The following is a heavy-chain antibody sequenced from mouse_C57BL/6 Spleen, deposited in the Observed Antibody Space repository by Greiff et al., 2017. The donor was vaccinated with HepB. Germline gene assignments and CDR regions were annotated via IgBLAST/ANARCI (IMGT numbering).Heavy chain of an antibody. CDR1: GFTFSSYT. CDR3: ARHGYYLDY. V-gene: IGHV5-9*01. J-gene: IGHJ2*01. Sequence: EVQVVESGGGLVKPGGSLKLSCAASGFTFSSYTMSWVRQTPEKRLEWVATISGGGGNTYYPDSVKGRFTISRDNAKNTLYLQMSSLRSEDTALYYCARHGYYLDYWGQGTTLTVSS. CDR2: ISGGGGNT.